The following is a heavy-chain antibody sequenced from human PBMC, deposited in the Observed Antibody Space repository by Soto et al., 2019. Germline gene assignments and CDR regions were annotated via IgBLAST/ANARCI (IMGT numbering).Heavy chain of an antibody. D-gene: IGHD6-19*01. CDR2: IRASGGAT. CDR1: GFTFTSYA. V-gene: IGHV3-23*01. CDR3: AKASSGWYFQFAY. J-gene: IGHJ4*02. Sequence: EVQVLESGGGLVQPGGSLRLSCAASGFTFTSYAMSWVRQAPGKGLEWVSGIRASGGATYYADSVKGRFTISSDNSKNTLYLHLNSLRPEDTAVYYCAKASSGWYFQFAYWGQGTLVTVSS.